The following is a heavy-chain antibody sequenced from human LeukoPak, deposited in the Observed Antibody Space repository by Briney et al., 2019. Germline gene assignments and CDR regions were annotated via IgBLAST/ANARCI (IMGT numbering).Heavy chain of an antibody. CDR1: GFTFSNYA. V-gene: IGHV3-23*01. D-gene: IGHD3-9*01. J-gene: IGHJ4*02. Sequence: PGGSLRLSCAASGFTFSNYAMSWVRQAPGKGLEWVSAITGSGGNTYYADSVKGRFTISRDNSKNTLYLQMNSLRDEDTAVYYCAKWGDFDVLTGYYVPDFWGQGTRVIVSS. CDR2: ITGSGGNT. CDR3: AKWGDFDVLTGYYVPDF.